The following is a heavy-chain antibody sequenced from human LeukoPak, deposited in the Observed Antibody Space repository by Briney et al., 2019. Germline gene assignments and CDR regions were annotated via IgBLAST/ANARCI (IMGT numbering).Heavy chain of an antibody. CDR1: GGTFSSYA. Sequence: VASVKVSCKASGGTFSSYAINWVRQAPGQGLEWMGGIIPIFGTANYAQKFQGRVTITADESTSTAYMELSSLRSEDTAVYYCARVEYRFGSKGYYYYGMDVWGKGTTVTVSS. J-gene: IGHJ6*04. D-gene: IGHD3-10*01. CDR2: IIPIFGTA. CDR3: ARVEYRFGSKGYYYYGMDV. V-gene: IGHV1-69*13.